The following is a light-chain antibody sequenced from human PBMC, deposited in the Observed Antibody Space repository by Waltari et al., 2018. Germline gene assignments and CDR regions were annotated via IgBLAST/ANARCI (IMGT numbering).Light chain of an antibody. Sequence: EILMTQSPATLSLSPGERATLSCRASQSISFNLAWYQQRPGQPPRLLIFHASTRATVIPARFSGSGSGTEFTLTIRTLQSEDSGVYYCQQYNVWPPITFCQGTRLEIK. J-gene: IGKJ5*01. CDR3: QQYNVWPPIT. CDR2: HAS. CDR1: QSISFN. V-gene: IGKV3-15*01.